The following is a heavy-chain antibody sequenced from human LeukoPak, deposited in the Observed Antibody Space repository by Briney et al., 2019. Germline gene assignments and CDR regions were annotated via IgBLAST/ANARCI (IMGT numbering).Heavy chain of an antibody. CDR2: IYYSGST. CDR3: ARDSSTSHYYSSSGMDV. J-gene: IGHJ6*02. CDR1: GGSISSGGYY. D-gene: IGHD2-2*01. Sequence: SETLSLTCTVSGGSISSGGYYWSWIRQHPGKGLEWIGYIYYSGSTYYNPSLKSRVTISVDTSKNQFSLKLSSVTAADTAVYYCARDSSTSHYYSSSGMDVWGQGTTVTVS. V-gene: IGHV4-31*03.